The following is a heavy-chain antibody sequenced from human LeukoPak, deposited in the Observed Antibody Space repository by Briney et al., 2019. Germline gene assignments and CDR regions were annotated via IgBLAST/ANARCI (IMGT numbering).Heavy chain of an antibody. V-gene: IGHV3-53*05. Sequence: GGSLRLSCAASGFTVSSNFITWVRQAPGKGLEWVSVIYSGGSTYYAESVKGRFTISRDNSKNTLYLQMNSLRAEDTAVYYCAKAVAAADYWGQGTLVTVSS. CDR2: IYSGGST. CDR1: GFTVSSNF. J-gene: IGHJ4*02. D-gene: IGHD6-13*01. CDR3: AKAVAAADY.